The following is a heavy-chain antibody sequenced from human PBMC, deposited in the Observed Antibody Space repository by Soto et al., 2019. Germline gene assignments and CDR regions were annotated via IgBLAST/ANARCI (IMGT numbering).Heavy chain of an antibody. J-gene: IGHJ5*02. CDR2: IYYSGDT. V-gene: IGHV4-59*01. CDR3: AREGPDPNWFDP. CDR1: GGSISSYY. Sequence: SETLSLTCTVSGGSISSYYWSWIRQPPGKGLEWIGYIYYSGDTNYNPSLKSRVTISIDTSKNQFALKLRSVTAADTALYYCAREGPDPNWFDPWGQGTLVTVSS.